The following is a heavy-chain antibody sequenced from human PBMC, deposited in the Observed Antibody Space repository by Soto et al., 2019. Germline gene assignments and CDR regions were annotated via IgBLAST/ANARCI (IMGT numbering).Heavy chain of an antibody. Sequence: QVQLQESGPGLVKPSETLSLTCTVSGGSMNSYYWSWIRQPPGKGLEWLGYVYSSGTSKYNAYLESRITMSLDTLRHQFSLSLNSVTAADTAVYFCARYSPPKKSYDSNPGWFDPWGQGTLVAVSS. CDR2: VYSSGTS. V-gene: IGHV4-59*01. J-gene: IGHJ5*02. CDR1: GGSMNSYY. D-gene: IGHD2-15*01. CDR3: ARYSPPKKSYDSNPGWFDP.